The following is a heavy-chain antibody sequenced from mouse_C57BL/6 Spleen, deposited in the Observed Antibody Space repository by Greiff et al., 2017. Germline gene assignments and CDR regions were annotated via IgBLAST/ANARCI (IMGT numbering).Heavy chain of an antibody. J-gene: IGHJ4*01. Sequence: QVQLQQSGPELVKPGASVKISCKASGYAFSSSWMNWVKQRPGKGLEWIGRIYPGDGDTNYNGKFTGKATLTADKSSSTAYMQLSSLTSEDYAVYCWAKNGYDYDDYAMDYWGQGTSVTVSS. CDR2: IYPGDGDT. D-gene: IGHD2-4*01. CDR3: AKNGYDYDDYAMDY. V-gene: IGHV1-82*01. CDR1: GYAFSSSW.